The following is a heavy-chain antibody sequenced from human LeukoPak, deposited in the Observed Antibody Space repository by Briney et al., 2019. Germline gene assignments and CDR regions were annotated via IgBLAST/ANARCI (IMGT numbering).Heavy chain of an antibody. CDR3: ARHLGYGDPFDC. CDR2: MIYSGST. D-gene: IGHD4-17*01. Sequence: SETLSLTCTVSGGSISGYYWNWIRQPPGKGLEWIGYMIYSGSTNYNPSLKSRVTISIDTSKKQFSLKLSSVTAADTAVYYCARHLGYGDPFDCWAREPWSPSLQ. V-gene: IGHV4-59*01. J-gene: IGHJ4*02. CDR1: GGSISGYY.